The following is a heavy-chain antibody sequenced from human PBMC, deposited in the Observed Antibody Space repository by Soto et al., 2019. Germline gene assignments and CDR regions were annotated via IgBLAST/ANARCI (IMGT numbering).Heavy chain of an antibody. D-gene: IGHD6-19*01. V-gene: IGHV1-69*01. Sequence: QLVQSGAEVKKPGSSVKVSCQAFGGTFSKYGVSWVRQAPGQGLQWMGGITPMLGTSTTTQRFHDRVTLAADEVTTVAYMELNSLTPEDTAIFYCATYRPGGSGANGFVPWGQGTLVTVSP. CDR3: ATYRPGGSGANGFVP. CDR1: GGTFSKYG. J-gene: IGHJ5*02. CDR2: ITPMLGTS.